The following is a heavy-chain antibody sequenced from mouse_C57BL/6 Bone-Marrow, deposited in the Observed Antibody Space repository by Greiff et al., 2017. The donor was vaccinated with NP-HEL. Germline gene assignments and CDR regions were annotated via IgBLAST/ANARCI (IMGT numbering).Heavy chain of an antibody. D-gene: IGHD1-1*01. CDR3: ARSVDYGSAAWFAY. V-gene: IGHV1-18*01. Sequence: SGPELVKPGASVKIPCKASGYTFTDYNMDWVKQSHGKSLEWIGDINPNNGGTIYNQKFKGKATLTVDKSSSTAYMELRSLTSEDTAVYYCARSVDYGSAAWFAYWGQGTLVTVSA. CDR1: GYTFTDYN. J-gene: IGHJ3*01. CDR2: INPNNGGT.